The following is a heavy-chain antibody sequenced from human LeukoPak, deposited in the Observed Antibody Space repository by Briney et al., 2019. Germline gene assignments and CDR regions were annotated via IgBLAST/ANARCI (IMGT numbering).Heavy chain of an antibody. CDR1: GASVSSGNYF. J-gene: IGHJ5*02. Sequence: SETLSLTCSVSGASVSSGNYFWTWIRQPTGKGLEWIGRLSTRGNTNYNPSLKSRVTISGDTSKNQFSLKLSSVTAADTAVYYCARHNIVVVPAAIRGNWFDPWGQGTLVTVSS. CDR3: ARHNIVVVPAAIRGNWFDP. V-gene: IGHV4-61*02. CDR2: LSTRGNT. D-gene: IGHD2-2*02.